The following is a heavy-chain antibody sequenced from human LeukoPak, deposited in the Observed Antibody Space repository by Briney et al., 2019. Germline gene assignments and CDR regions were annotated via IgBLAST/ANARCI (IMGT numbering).Heavy chain of an antibody. V-gene: IGHV4-39*07. Sequence: SETLSLTCTVSGGSISSSSYYWGWIRQPPGKGLEWIGSIYYSGSTHYNPSLKSRVTTSVDTSKNQFSLKLSSVTAADTAVYYCARDGGQLVGRDAFDIWGQGTMVTVSS. J-gene: IGHJ3*02. CDR1: GGSISSSSYY. CDR3: ARDGGQLVGRDAFDI. CDR2: IYYSGST. D-gene: IGHD6-13*01.